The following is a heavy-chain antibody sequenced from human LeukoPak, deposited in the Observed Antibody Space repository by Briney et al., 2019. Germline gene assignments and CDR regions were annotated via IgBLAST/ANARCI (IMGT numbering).Heavy chain of an antibody. CDR2: ISGSDGRT. J-gene: IGHJ4*02. CDR3: AKILRQNGDYEFDY. D-gene: IGHD4-17*01. V-gene: IGHV3-23*01. Sequence: GGSLRLSCAASGFTFSSYAMSWVRQAPGRGLEWVSAISGSDGRTYYAGSVKGRFTISRDNSKNTLYLQMNSLRAEDTAVYYCAKILRQNGDYEFDYWGQGTLVTVSS. CDR1: GFTFSSYA.